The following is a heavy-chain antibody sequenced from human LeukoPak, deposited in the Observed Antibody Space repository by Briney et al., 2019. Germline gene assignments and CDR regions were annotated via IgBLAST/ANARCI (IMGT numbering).Heavy chain of an antibody. Sequence: PGGSLRLSCAASGFTFSSYGMHWVRQAPGKGLEWVSAISGSGGSTYYADSVKGRFTISRDNSKNTLYLQMNSLRAEDTAVYYCAKDKPMIVVHDAFDIWGQGTMVTVSS. V-gene: IGHV3-23*01. J-gene: IGHJ3*02. D-gene: IGHD3-22*01. CDR2: ISGSGGST. CDR1: GFTFSSYG. CDR3: AKDKPMIVVHDAFDI.